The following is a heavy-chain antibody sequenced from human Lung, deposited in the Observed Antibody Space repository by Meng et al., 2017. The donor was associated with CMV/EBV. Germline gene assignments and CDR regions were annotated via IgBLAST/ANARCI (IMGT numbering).Heavy chain of an antibody. Sequence: TFSGYYILWGRQAPGQGIEWMGWINPNTGGTNDAQKFQGRVNMTRDTSISTASVELSSLRSDDTAVYYCARILVPAFKNYFYYGMDVWGQGTTVTVSS. CDR1: TFSGYY. J-gene: IGHJ6*02. D-gene: IGHD2-2*01. CDR2: INPNTGGT. V-gene: IGHV1-2*02. CDR3: ARILVPAFKNYFYYGMDV.